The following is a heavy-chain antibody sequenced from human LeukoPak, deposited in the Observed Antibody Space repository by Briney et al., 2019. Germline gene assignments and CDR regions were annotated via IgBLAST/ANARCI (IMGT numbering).Heavy chain of an antibody. CDR1: GGSISTYY. Sequence: SETLSLTCTVSGGSISTYYWSWIRQPAGKGLEWIGRIYTSGSTKYNPSLKSRVTMSVDTSKNQFSLNLFSVTAADTAMYYCTRANGYGLIDYWGQGTLVTVSS. CDR3: TRANGYGLIDY. J-gene: IGHJ4*02. CDR2: IYTSGST. V-gene: IGHV4-4*07. D-gene: IGHD3-10*01.